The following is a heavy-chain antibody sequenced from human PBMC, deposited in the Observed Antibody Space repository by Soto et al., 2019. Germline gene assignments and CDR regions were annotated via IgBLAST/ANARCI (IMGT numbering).Heavy chain of an antibody. CDR1: GGSISSGDYY. J-gene: IGHJ2*01. V-gene: IGHV4-30-4*01. CDR2: IYYSGST. CDR3: AREKDSYYDFWSGYYSYWYFDL. Sequence: SETLSLTCTVSGGSISSGDYYWSWIRQPPGKGLEWIGYIYYSGSTYYNPSLKSRVTISVDTSKNQFSLKLISMTAADTAVYYCAREKDSYYDFWSGYYSYWYFDLWGRGTLVTVSS. D-gene: IGHD3-3*01.